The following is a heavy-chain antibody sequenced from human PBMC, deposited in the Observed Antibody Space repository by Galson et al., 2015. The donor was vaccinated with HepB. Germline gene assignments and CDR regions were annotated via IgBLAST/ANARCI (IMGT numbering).Heavy chain of an antibody. CDR2: IYYSGST. J-gene: IGHJ4*02. V-gene: IGHV4-59*01. CDR3: AGATNSGIAVAGLFDH. D-gene: IGHD6-19*01. Sequence: WSWIRQPPGKGLEWIGYIYYSGSTNYNPSLKSRVTISVDTSKNQFSLKLSSVTAADTAVYYCAGATNSGIAVAGLFDHWGQGTLVTVSS.